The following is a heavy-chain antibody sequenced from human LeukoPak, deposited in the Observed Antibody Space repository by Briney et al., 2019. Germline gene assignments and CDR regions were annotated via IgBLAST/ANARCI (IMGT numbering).Heavy chain of an antibody. J-gene: IGHJ3*02. Sequence: PSETLSLTCAVYGGSFSGYYWSWIRQPPGKGLEWIGEINHSGSTNYNPSLKSRVTISVDTSKNQFSLKLSSVTAADTAVYYCARSVVGATSRDAFDIWGQGTMVTVSS. D-gene: IGHD1-26*01. CDR2: INHSGST. V-gene: IGHV4-34*01. CDR3: ARSVVGATSRDAFDI. CDR1: GGSFSGYY.